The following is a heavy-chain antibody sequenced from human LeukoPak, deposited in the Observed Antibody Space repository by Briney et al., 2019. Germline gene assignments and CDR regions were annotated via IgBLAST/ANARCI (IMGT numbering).Heavy chain of an antibody. V-gene: IGHV3-43*01. CDR3: ATSGYSHYYMDV. D-gene: IGHD5-12*01. Sequence: SGGSLRLSCAASGFTFDDYTMHWVRQAPGKGLEWVSLISWGGGSTYYADSVKGRFTISRDNSKNSLYLQMNSLRTEDTALYYCATSGYSHYYMDVWGKGTTVTVSS. CDR2: ISWGGGST. J-gene: IGHJ6*03. CDR1: GFTFDDYT.